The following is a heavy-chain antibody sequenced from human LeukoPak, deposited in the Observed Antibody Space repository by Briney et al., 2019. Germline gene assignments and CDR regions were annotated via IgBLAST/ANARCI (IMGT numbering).Heavy chain of an antibody. CDR2: ASSDGSDK. J-gene: IGHJ4*03. CDR3: ARAHSASWYAAY. V-gene: IGHV3-30*04. CDR1: GFTFIDYT. D-gene: IGHD2-2*01. Sequence: GGSLRLSCTISGFTFIDYTMHWVRQAPGEGPEWVALASSDGSDKQYAASVKGRFTISRDDSKNTLYLEMNTLKDEDTAVYYCARAHSASWYAAYWGHGTRVTVSS.